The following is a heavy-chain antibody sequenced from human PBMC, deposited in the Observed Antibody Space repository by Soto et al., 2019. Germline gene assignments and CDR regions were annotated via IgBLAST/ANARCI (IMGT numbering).Heavy chain of an antibody. D-gene: IGHD4-4*01. CDR1: GGSISSYY. Sequence: SETLSLTCTVSGGSISSYYWSWIRQPPGKGLEWIGYIYYSGSTNYNPSLKSRVTISVDTSKNQFSLKLSSVTAADTAVYYCARVGYSNYGVDYWGQGTLVTVS. CDR3: ARVGYSNYGVDY. CDR2: IYYSGST. J-gene: IGHJ4*02. V-gene: IGHV4-59*01.